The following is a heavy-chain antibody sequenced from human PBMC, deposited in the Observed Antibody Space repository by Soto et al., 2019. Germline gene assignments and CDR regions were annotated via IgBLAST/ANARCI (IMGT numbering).Heavy chain of an antibody. J-gene: IGHJ4*02. V-gene: IGHV4-39*07. CDR2: INHSGST. Sequence: PSETLSLTCTVSGDCISSGDYYWTWIRQPPGTGLEWIGEINHSGSTNYNPSLKSRVTISVDTSKNQFSLKLTSVTAADTAVYYGARDKITGLLDYWGQGTLVTVSS. D-gene: IGHD1-20*01. CDR1: GDCISSGDYY. CDR3: ARDKITGLLDY.